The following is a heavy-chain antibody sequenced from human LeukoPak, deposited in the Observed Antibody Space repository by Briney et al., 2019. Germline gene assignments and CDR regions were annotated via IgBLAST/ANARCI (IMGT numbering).Heavy chain of an antibody. CDR2: ISGSGGST. V-gene: IGHV3-23*01. CDR1: GFTFSSYA. Sequence: GGSLRLSCAASGFTFSSYAMSWVRQAPGKGLEWVSAISGSGGSTYYADSVKGRFTISRDNSKNTLYLQMNSLRAEDTAVYYCARDGASPYGMDVWGQGTTVTVSS. J-gene: IGHJ6*02. CDR3: ARDGASPYGMDV. D-gene: IGHD3-16*01.